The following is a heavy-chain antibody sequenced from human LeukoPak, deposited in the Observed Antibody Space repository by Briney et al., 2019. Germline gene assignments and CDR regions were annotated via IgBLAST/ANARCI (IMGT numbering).Heavy chain of an antibody. V-gene: IGHV4-34*01. Sequence: SETLSLTCAVYGGSFIGFHWNWIRQPPGKGLEWIGDINHSGSTNYNPSLTSRVTISVDPSKNQFSLNLSSVTAADTAVYYCARGGGDYYMDVWGKGTTVTVSS. CDR2: INHSGST. CDR1: GGSFIGFH. J-gene: IGHJ6*03. CDR3: ARGGGDYYMDV.